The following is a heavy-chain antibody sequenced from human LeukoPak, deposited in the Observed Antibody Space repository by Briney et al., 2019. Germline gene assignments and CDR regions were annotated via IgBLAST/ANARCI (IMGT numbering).Heavy chain of an antibody. J-gene: IGHJ4*02. Sequence: ASVKVSCKASGYTFTSYGISWVRQAPGQGLEWMGWISAYNGNTNYAQKLQGRVTMTTDTSTSTAYMELRSLRSDDTAGYYCARALRYSGYDATDYWGQGTLVTVSS. CDR3: ARALRYSGYDATDY. CDR2: ISAYNGNT. D-gene: IGHD5-12*01. CDR1: GYTFTSYG. V-gene: IGHV1-18*01.